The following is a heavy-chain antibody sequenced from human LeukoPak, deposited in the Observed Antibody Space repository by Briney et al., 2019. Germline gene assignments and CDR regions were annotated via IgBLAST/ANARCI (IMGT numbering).Heavy chain of an antibody. CDR1: GFTFSSYS. D-gene: IGHD3-3*01. CDR2: ISGSGGST. J-gene: IGHJ3*02. Sequence: GGSLRPSCAASGFTFSSYSMNWVRQAPGKGLEWVSAISGSGGSTYYADSVKGRFTISRDNSKNTLYLQMNSLRAEDTAVYYCAKGPLEWLLLGAFDIWGQGTMVTVSS. CDR3: AKGPLEWLLLGAFDI. V-gene: IGHV3-23*01.